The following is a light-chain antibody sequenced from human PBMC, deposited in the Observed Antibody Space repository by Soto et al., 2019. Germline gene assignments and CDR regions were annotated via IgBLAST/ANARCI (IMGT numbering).Light chain of an antibody. V-gene: IGKV3-15*01. CDR3: QQYHNWVT. Sequence: EIVMTQSPATLSVSPGERATLSCRASQNIGTNLAWYQHKPGQAPRLLIYGASTWATGIPARFSGSGSGTDFALTISSLQSEDFAFYFCQQYHNWVTFGGGTKVEI. CDR1: QNIGTN. CDR2: GAS. J-gene: IGKJ4*01.